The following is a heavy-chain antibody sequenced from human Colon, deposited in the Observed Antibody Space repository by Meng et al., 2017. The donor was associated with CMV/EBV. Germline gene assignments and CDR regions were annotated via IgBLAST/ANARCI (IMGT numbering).Heavy chain of an antibody. CDR1: TFSSDA. CDR3: AKGLLPGESGVEWP. V-gene: IGHV3-23*01. CDR2: IGGEGDTSPHRR. J-gene: IGHJ5*02. Sequence: TFSSDARAWVRRGQGKGQEWVSGIGGEGDTSPHRRHYGYSVRGRFIISRDDSKNTLYLQMNSLRAEDTAIYYCAKGLLPGESGVEWPWGQGTLVTVSS. D-gene: IGHD2-15*01.